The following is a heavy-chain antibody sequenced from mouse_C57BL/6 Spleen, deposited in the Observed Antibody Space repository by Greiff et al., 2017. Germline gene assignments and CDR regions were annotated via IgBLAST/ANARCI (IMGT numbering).Heavy chain of an antibody. D-gene: IGHD1-1*01. CDR2: IHPNSGST. V-gene: IGHV1-64*01. CDR3: ARETVVAKYYFDY. CDR1: GYTFTSYW. J-gene: IGHJ2*01. Sequence: VQLQQPGAELVKPGASVKLSCKASGYTFTSYWMHWVKQRPGQGLEWIGMIHPNSGSTNYNEKFKSKATLTVDKSSSTAYMRLSNLTSEDSAVYYCARETVVAKYYFDYWGQGTTLTVSS.